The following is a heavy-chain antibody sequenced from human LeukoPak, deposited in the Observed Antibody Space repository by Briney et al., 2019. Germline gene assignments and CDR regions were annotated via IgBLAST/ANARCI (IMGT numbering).Heavy chain of an antibody. J-gene: IGHJ4*02. Sequence: ASVKVSCKASGYTFTGYYMHWVQQAPGQGLEWMGRINPNSGGTNYAQKFQGRVTMTRDTSISTAYMELSRLRSDDTAVYYCARERDKKYYYDSSGYYVLFYWGQGTLVTVSS. CDR1: GYTFTGYY. D-gene: IGHD3-22*01. CDR2: INPNSGGT. CDR3: ARERDKKYYYDSSGYYVLFY. V-gene: IGHV1-2*06.